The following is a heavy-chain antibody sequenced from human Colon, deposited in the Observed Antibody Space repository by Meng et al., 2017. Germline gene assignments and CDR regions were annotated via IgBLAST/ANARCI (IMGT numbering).Heavy chain of an antibody. D-gene: IGHD5-24*01. CDR1: GYSFTNYD. J-gene: IGHJ5*02. V-gene: IGHV1-18*01. CDR2: ITPYNGNA. CDR3: ARDRLNYWFDP. Sequence: VTLVQSGAEVKKPGASVKVSCKTSGYSFTNYDIGWVRQAPGQGLEWVGSITPYNGNAKSSQKFQGRVTMTTDTSTSTAYLELRSLRSDDTAVYFCARDRLNYWFDPWGQGTLVTVSS.